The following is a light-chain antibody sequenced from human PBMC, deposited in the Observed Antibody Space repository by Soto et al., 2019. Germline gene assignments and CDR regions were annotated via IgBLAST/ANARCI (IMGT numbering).Light chain of an antibody. CDR3: QQYNSPYS. J-gene: IGKJ2*01. CDR2: KAS. CDR1: QTISSW. Sequence: DIQMTQSPSTLSASVGDRVTITCRASQTISSWLAWYQQKPGKAPKLLIYKASSIESGVPSRFSGSGSGTEFTLNISSLQSDDFATYYCQQYNSPYSFGQGTKLEIK. V-gene: IGKV1-5*03.